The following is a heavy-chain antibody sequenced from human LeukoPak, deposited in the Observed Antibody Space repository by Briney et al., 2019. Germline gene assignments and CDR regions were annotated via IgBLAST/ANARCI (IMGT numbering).Heavy chain of an antibody. CDR2: IYYSGST. Sequence: SETLSLTCTVSGGSISSSSYYWGWIRQPPGKGLEWVGNIYYSGSTYYNPSLKSRVTISVDTSKNQFSLRLSSVTAADTAVYYCARRIVVVITRTNWFDPWGQGTLVTVSS. CDR1: GGSISSSSYY. V-gene: IGHV4-39*01. J-gene: IGHJ5*02. D-gene: IGHD3-22*01. CDR3: ARRIVVVITRTNWFDP.